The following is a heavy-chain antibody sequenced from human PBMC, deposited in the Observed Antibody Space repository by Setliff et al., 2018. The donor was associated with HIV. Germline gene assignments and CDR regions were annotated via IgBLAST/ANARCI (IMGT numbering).Heavy chain of an antibody. CDR3: ATASGYDLFMGAFDI. V-gene: IGHV4-34*01. D-gene: IGHD5-12*01. CDR2: INQSGGI. Sequence: SETLSLTCAVSGGSFSGCYWSWIHQPPGKGLEWIGEINQSGGINYNPSLKSRVTISIDTFKNQFSMKLYSVTAADTAVYYCATASGYDLFMGAFDIWGQGTMVTVSS. CDR1: GGSFSGCY. J-gene: IGHJ3*02.